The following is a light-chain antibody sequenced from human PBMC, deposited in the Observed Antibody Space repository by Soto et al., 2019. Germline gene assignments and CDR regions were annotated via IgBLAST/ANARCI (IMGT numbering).Light chain of an antibody. CDR1: SSDVGGYNY. V-gene: IGLV2-14*01. CDR2: DVS. Sequence: QSVLTQPASVSGSPGQSITISCTGTSSDVGGYNYVSWYQKHPGKATKLMIYDVSNRPSGVSNRLSGPKSGNKATLTISWLQAEDEADYYCSSYTSSSTLEVFGTGTKVTVL. J-gene: IGLJ1*01. CDR3: SSYTSSSTLEV.